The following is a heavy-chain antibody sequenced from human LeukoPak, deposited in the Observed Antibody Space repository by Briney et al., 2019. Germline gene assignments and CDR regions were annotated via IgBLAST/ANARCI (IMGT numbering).Heavy chain of an antibody. V-gene: IGHV1-2*02. D-gene: IGHD4-11*01. Sequence: ASVKVSCKASGYTFTGYYMHWVRQAPGQGLEWMGWINPNSGGTNYAQKFQGRVTMTRDTSISTAYMELSRLRSDDTAVYYCARDYSGPPALPNYFDYWGQGTLVTVSS. CDR3: ARDYSGPPALPNYFDY. CDR2: INPNSGGT. CDR1: GYTFTGYY. J-gene: IGHJ4*02.